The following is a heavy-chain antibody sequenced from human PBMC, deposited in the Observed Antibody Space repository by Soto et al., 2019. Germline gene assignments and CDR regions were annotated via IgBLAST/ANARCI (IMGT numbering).Heavy chain of an antibody. D-gene: IGHD3-16*02. CDR3: ARDRMGYDYVWGSYRYGQADYGMDV. J-gene: IGHJ6*02. Sequence: SETLSLTCTVSGGSISSYYWSWIRQPAGKGLEWIGRIYTSGSTNYNPSLKSRVTMSVDTSKNQFSLELSSVTAADTAVYYCARDRMGYDYVWGSYRYGQADYGMDVWGQGTTVTVSS. V-gene: IGHV4-4*07. CDR2: IYTSGST. CDR1: GGSISSYY.